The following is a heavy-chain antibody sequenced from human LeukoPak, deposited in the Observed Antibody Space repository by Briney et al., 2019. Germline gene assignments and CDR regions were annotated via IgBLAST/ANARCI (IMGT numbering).Heavy chain of an antibody. CDR2: IHHSGST. CDR1: GGSLSGFY. CDR3: ARGYGGSYQYFDD. J-gene: IGHJ4*02. V-gene: IGHV4-34*01. D-gene: IGHD1-26*01. Sequence: SETLSLTCGVYGGSLSGFYWNWIRQPPGKGLEWIGEIHHSGSTSNNPSLKGRVTISIDTSKNQFSRNLSSVTAADTAVYYCARGYGGSYQYFDDWGQGTLVTVSS.